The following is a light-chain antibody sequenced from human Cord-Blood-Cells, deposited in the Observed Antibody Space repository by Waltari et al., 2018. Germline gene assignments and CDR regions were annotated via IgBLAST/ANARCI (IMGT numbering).Light chain of an antibody. Sequence: SYVLTQPPSVSVAPGKTARITCGGNNIGSKSVHWYQQKPGQAPVLVVYDDSDRPSGIPGRFSGSNSGNTATLTISRVEAGDEADAYCQVWDSSSDHYVFVTGTKVTVL. CDR3: QVWDSSSDHYV. CDR1: NIGSKS. V-gene: IGLV3-21*03. CDR2: DDS. J-gene: IGLJ1*01.